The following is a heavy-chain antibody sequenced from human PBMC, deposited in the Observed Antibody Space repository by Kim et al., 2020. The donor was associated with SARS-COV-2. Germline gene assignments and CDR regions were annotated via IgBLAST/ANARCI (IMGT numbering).Heavy chain of an antibody. CDR1: GGSFSGYY. V-gene: IGHV4-34*01. CDR2: INHSGST. J-gene: IGHJ4*02. D-gene: IGHD6-6*01. Sequence: SETLSLTCAVYGGSFSGYYWSWIRQPPGKGLEWIGEINHSGSTNYNPSLKSRVTISVDTSKNQFSLKLSSVIAADTAVYYCARGIAARPLDYCGQGTLVT. CDR3: ARGIAARPLDY.